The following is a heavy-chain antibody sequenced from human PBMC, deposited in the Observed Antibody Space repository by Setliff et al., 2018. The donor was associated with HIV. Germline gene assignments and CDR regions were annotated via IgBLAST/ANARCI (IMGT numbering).Heavy chain of an antibody. CDR1: GFTFSDYN. J-gene: IGHJ4*02. CDR2: ISSRSSSI. CDR3: SIGHYTTSG. V-gene: IGHV3-21*01. D-gene: IGHD1-1*01. Sequence: PGGSLRLSCAASGFTFSDYNMNWVRQAPGKGLEWVSSISSRSSSINYADSVKGRFTISRDNARNSLYLQMNSLRAEDTGIYYCSIGHYTTSGWGQGTLVTVSS.